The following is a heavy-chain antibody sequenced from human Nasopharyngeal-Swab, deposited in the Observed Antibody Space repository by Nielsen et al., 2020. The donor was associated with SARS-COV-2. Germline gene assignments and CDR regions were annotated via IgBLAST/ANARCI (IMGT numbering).Heavy chain of an antibody. J-gene: IGHJ4*02. D-gene: IGHD5-18*01. Sequence: GESLKISCAASGFTFSSYSMNWVRQAPGKGLEWVSSISSSSSYIYYADSVKGRFTISRDNAKNSLYLQMNSLRAEDTAVYYCAKGPYGYSYGAYYFDYWGQGTLVTVSS. CDR1: GFTFSSYS. CDR2: ISSSSSYI. V-gene: IGHV3-21*01. CDR3: AKGPYGYSYGAYYFDY.